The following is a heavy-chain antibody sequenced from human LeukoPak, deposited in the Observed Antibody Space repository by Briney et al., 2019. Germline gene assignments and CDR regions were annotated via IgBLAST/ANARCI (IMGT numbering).Heavy chain of an antibody. J-gene: IGHJ6*03. CDR2: ISSSSSYI. Sequence: GGSLRLSCAASGFTFISYGMHWVRQAPGKGLEWVSSISSSSSYIYYADSVKGRFTISRDNAKNSLYLQMNSLRDEDTAVYYCARDPYSGSYGDYYYYYMDVWGKGTTVTISS. CDR3: ARDPYSGSYGDYYYYYMDV. V-gene: IGHV3-21*01. D-gene: IGHD1-26*01. CDR1: GFTFISYG.